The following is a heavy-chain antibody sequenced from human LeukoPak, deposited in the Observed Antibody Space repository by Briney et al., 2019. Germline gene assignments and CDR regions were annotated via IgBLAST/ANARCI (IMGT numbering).Heavy chain of an antibody. CDR2: IYYSAST. V-gene: IGHV4-31*03. D-gene: IGHD4-23*01. Sequence: PSETLSLTCTVSGGSISSGDYYWSWIRQHPGKGLEWIGYIYYSASTYYNPSLKSRITISLDTSKNQSSLRLSSVTAADTAVYYCARSAAGVVRFFDYWGQGTLVTVSS. CDR1: GGSISSGDYY. J-gene: IGHJ4*02. CDR3: ARSAAGVVRFFDY.